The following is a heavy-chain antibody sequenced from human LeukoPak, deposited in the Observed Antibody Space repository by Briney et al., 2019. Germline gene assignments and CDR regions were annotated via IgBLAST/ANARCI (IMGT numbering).Heavy chain of an antibody. D-gene: IGHD2-15*01. CDR1: GFTFSSYA. V-gene: IGHV3-21*01. CDR2: ISSSSSYI. CDR3: ARGDVDVVVVAATGDY. J-gene: IGHJ4*02. Sequence: GGSLRLSCAASGFTFSSYAMSWVRQAPGKGLEWVSSISSSSSYIYYADSVKGRFTISRDNAKNSLYLQMNSLRAEDTAVYYCARGDVDVVVVAATGDYWGQGTLVTVSS.